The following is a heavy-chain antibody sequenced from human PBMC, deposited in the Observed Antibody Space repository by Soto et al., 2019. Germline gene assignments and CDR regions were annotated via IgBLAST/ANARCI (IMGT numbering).Heavy chain of an antibody. CDR1: GVTFSSYS. D-gene: IGHD3-3*01. V-gene: IGHV1-69*13. CDR3: ARDRRDDFWSGYSYYFDY. CDR2: IIPIFGTA. Sequence: SSLTVSFNASGVTFSSYSISWVRQAPVQGLEWMGGIIPIFGTANYAQKFQGRVTITADESTSTAYMELSSLRSEDTAVYYCARDRRDDFWSGYSYYFDYWGQGTLVTVSS. J-gene: IGHJ4*02.